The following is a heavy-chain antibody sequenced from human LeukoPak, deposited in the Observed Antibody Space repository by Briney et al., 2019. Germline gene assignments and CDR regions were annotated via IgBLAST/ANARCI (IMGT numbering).Heavy chain of an antibody. Sequence: SETLSLTCTVSGGSISSSDYYWSWVRQPPGKGLEWIGEIYHSGSTNYNPSLKSRVTISVDKSKNQFSLKLSSVTAADTAVYYCAREDGSGSYYSFPYWGQGTLVTVSS. D-gene: IGHD3-10*01. J-gene: IGHJ4*02. CDR2: IYHSGST. CDR1: GGSISSSDYY. CDR3: AREDGSGSYYSFPY. V-gene: IGHV4-4*02.